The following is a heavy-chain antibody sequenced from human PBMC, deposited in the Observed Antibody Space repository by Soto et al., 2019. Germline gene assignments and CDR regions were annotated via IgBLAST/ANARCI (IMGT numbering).Heavy chain of an antibody. D-gene: IGHD2-2*01. CDR3: VRDRGGYCSSTSCYPLNWFDP. Sequence: PSETLSLTCTVSGGSVSSGSYYWSWIRQPPGKGLEWIGYIYYSGSTNYNPSLKSRVTISVDTSKNQFSLKLSSVTAADTAVYYCVRDRGGYCSSTSCYPLNWFDPWGQGTLVTVSS. CDR2: IYYSGST. CDR1: GGSVSSGSYY. J-gene: IGHJ5*02. V-gene: IGHV4-61*01.